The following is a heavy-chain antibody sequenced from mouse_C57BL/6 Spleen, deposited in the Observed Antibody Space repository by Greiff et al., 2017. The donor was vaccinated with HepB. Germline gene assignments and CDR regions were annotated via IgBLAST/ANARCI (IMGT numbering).Heavy chain of an antibody. Sequence: VQLKQSGPELVKPGASVKISCKASGYSFTGYYMNWVKQSPEKSLEWIGEINPSTGGTTYNQKFKAKATLTVDKSSSTAYMQLKSLTSEDSAVYYCASAYYSNYSWWFAYWGQGTLVTVSA. CDR3: ASAYYSNYSWWFAY. CDR1: GYSFTGYY. J-gene: IGHJ3*01. D-gene: IGHD2-5*01. V-gene: IGHV1-42*01. CDR2: INPSTGGT.